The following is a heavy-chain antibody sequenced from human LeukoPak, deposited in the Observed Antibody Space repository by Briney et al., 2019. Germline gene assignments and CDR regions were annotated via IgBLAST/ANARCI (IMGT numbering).Heavy chain of an antibody. CDR2: INHSGST. CDR3: ARHKRGLGYCSSTSCFSHFDY. J-gene: IGHJ4*02. D-gene: IGHD2-2*01. V-gene: IGHV4-34*01. Sequence: SETLSLTCAVYGGSFSGYYWSWLRQPPGKGLEWIGEINHSGSTNYNPSLKSRVTISVDTSKNQFSLKLSSVTAADTAVYYCARHKRGLGYCSSTSCFSHFDYWGQGTLVTVSS. CDR1: GGSFSGYY.